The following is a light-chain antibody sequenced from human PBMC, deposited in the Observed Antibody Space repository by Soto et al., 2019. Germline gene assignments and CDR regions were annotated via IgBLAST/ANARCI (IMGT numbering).Light chain of an antibody. Sequence: ESVLTQSPGTLSLSPGEIATLSWRAGQGVSSIFLAGYLQKPGQAPRLLIYGASSRATGIPDMFSGSGSGTAFTLTISRLEPEDVAVYYCQQYGSSPITFGGGTKVEIK. V-gene: IGKV3-20*01. J-gene: IGKJ4*01. CDR1: QGVSSIF. CDR2: GAS. CDR3: QQYGSSPIT.